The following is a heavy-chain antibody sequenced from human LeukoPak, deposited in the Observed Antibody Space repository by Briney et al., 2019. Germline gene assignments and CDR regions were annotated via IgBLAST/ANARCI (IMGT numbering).Heavy chain of an antibody. V-gene: IGHV1-24*01. J-gene: IGHJ4*02. CDR3: ATGTIYCSSCSDDY. CDR2: FDPEDGET. D-gene: IGHD2-2*01. CDR1: GYILTELS. Sequence: EASVKVSCKVSGYILTELSMHWVRQAPGKGLEGMGGFDPEDGETPIFAQKFQGRVTMTEDTSTDTAYMELSSLRSEDTAVYYCATGTIYCSSCSDDYWGQGTLVTVSS.